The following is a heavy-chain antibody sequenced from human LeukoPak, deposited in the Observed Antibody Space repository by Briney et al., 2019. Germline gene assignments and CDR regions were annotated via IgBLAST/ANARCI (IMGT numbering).Heavy chain of an antibody. D-gene: IGHD2-15*01. CDR3: ARLDSFDAFDI. Sequence: SETLSLTCAVYGGSFSGYYWSWIRQPPGKGLEWIGEINHSGSTNYNPSLKSRVTISVDTSKNQFSLKLSSVTAADTAVYYCARLDSFDAFDIWGQGTMVTVSS. V-gene: IGHV4-34*01. CDR1: GGSFSGYY. J-gene: IGHJ3*02. CDR2: INHSGST.